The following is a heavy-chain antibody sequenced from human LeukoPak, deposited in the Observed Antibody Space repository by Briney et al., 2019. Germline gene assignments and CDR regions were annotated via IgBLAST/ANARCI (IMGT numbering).Heavy chain of an antibody. Sequence: ASETLSLTCTVSGGSISSHYWSWIRQPPGKGLEWIGYIYYSGSTNYNPSLKSRVTISVDTSKNQFSLKLSSVTAADTAVYYCARQRYSSGWYEDYWGQGTLVTVSS. CDR1: GGSISSHY. J-gene: IGHJ4*02. D-gene: IGHD6-19*01. V-gene: IGHV4-59*08. CDR3: ARQRYSSGWYEDY. CDR2: IYYSGST.